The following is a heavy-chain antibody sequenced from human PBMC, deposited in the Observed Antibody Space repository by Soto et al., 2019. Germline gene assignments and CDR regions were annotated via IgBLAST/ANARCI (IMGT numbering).Heavy chain of an antibody. V-gene: IGHV4-39*01. CDR2: IYKSGTT. J-gene: IGHJ3*02. CDR3: ARPGDYENIGYWRSPFDI. D-gene: IGHD3-22*01. Sequence: PSETLSLTCSVSGDSISTSHYYWGWIRHPPGKGLDWIGSIYKSGTTYYNPSLNSRVTISVDTSKNQFSLKLSSVTAADTAVYYCARPGDYENIGYWRSPFDIWGQGTMVTVSS. CDR1: GDSISTSHYY.